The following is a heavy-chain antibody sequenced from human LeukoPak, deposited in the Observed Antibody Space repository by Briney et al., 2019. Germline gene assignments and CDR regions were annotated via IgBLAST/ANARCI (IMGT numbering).Heavy chain of an antibody. D-gene: IGHD3-22*01. CDR1: GYTFTTYG. Sequence: ASVKVSCKASGYTFTTYGLSWVRQAPGQGLEWMGWISAYNGNTNYVQKLQGRVTMTTDTSSSTVYMELRSLRSDDTAVYYCARVYNYYYDSSGYTYFDYWGQGTLVTVSS. CDR2: ISAYNGNT. J-gene: IGHJ4*02. CDR3: ARVYNYYYDSSGYTYFDY. V-gene: IGHV1-18*01.